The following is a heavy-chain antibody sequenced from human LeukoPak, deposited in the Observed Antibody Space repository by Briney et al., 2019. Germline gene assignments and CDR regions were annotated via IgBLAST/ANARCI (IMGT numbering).Heavy chain of an antibody. Sequence: PGGSLRLSCAASGFTFSDYYMSWIRQAPGKGLEWVSYISTGGSTIYYVDSVRGRFTVSRDNAKNSPYLQMNSLRAEDTALYYCAREAAMDTHFDYWGQGTLVTVSS. J-gene: IGHJ4*02. V-gene: IGHV3-11*01. CDR1: GFTFSDYY. CDR2: ISTGGSTI. CDR3: AREAAMDTHFDY. D-gene: IGHD5-18*01.